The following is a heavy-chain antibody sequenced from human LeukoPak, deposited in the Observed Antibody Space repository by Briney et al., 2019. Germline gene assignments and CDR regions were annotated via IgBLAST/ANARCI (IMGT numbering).Heavy chain of an antibody. D-gene: IGHD1-1*01. V-gene: IGHV1-18*01. CDR1: GYTFTSYG. J-gene: IGHJ4*02. Sequence: ASVKVSCKASGYTFTSYGISWVRQALGQGLEWMGWISAYNGNTNYAQKLQGRVTMTRNTSISTAYMELSSLRSEDTAVYYCASRNWNEANWGQGTLVTVSS. CDR3: ASRNWNEAN. CDR2: ISAYNGNT.